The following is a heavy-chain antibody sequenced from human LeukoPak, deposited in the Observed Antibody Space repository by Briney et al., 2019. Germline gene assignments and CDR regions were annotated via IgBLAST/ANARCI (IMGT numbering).Heavy chain of an antibody. D-gene: IGHD6-13*01. V-gene: IGHV4-31*03. CDR3: ARDRKQQLAMTYYNYGMDV. CDR1: GGSISSGGYY. CDR2: IYYSGST. J-gene: IGHJ6*04. Sequence: SETLSLTCTVSGGSISSGGYYWSWIRQHPGKGLEWIGYIYYSGSTYYNPSLKSRVTISVDTSKNQFSLKLSSVTAADTAVYYCARDRKQQLAMTYYNYGMDVWGKGTTVTVSS.